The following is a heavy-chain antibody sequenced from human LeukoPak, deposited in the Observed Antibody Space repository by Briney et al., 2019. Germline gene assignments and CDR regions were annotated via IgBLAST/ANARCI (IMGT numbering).Heavy chain of an antibody. D-gene: IGHD3-16*02. CDR2: IYTSGST. CDR1: GGSISSYY. CDR3: ARTYDYVWGSYRYSYAFDI. Sequence: ETLSLTCTVSGGSISSYYWSWIRQPAGKGLGWIGRIYTSGSTNYNPSLKSRVTISVDTSKNQFSLKLSSVTAADTAVYYCARTYDYVWGSYRYSYAFDIWGQGTMVTVSS. V-gene: IGHV4-4*07. J-gene: IGHJ3*02.